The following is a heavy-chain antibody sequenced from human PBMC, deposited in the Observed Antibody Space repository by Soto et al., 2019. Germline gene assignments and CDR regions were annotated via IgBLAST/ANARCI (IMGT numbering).Heavy chain of an antibody. CDR3: ARIHWAQSSLDY. J-gene: IGHJ4*02. D-gene: IGHD6-19*01. Sequence: TLSLTCAVSGGSIDSGAFSLSWIRQPPGKGLEWIGYVTHSGTAYFIPSLNGRLTLSVDSSQTQFSLKLTSVTAADSAFYYCARIHWAQSSLDYWGRGILVTVSS. V-gene: IGHV4-30-2*01. CDR2: VTHSGTA. CDR1: GGSIDSGAFS.